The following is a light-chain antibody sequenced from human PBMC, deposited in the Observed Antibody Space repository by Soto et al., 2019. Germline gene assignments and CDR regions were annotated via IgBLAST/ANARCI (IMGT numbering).Light chain of an antibody. V-gene: IGKV3-11*01. CDR3: QQRSNWPLT. CDR2: DTF. CDR1: QSVSTY. Sequence: EIVLTQTPATLSLSPGERATLSCRASQSVSTYLAWYQQKPGQAPRLLIYDTFNRATGIPARFGGSGSGTDFTLTISSLEPEDFAVYYCQQRSNWPLTFGGGTKVEIK. J-gene: IGKJ4*01.